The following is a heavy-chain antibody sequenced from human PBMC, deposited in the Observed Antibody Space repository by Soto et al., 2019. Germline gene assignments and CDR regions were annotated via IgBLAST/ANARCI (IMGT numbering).Heavy chain of an antibody. Sequence: PSETLSLTCAVYGGSFSGYYWSWIRQPPGKGLEWIGEINHSGSTNYNPSLKSRVTISVDTSKNQFSLKLSSVTAADTAVYYCARTGEYSSSQGWFDPWGQGTLLTVAS. CDR1: GGSFSGYY. J-gene: IGHJ5*02. CDR2: INHSGST. D-gene: IGHD6-6*01. CDR3: ARTGEYSSSQGWFDP. V-gene: IGHV4-34*01.